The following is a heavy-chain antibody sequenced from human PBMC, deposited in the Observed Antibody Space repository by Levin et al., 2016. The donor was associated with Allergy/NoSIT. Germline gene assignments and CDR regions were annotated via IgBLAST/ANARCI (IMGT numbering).Heavy chain of an antibody. CDR2: FYHSGAT. J-gene: IGHJ5*02. CDR3: ARLEGMCGTTSCHDAWFDP. Sequence: GSLRLSCSVSGDSISSYYWSWFRQPPGKGLEWIGYFYHSGATSLNPSLESRVTMSVDTSKNQLSLTLSSVTAADTALYYCARLEGMCGTTSCHDAWFDPWGQGILVTVSS. CDR1: GDSISSYY. V-gene: IGHV4-59*08. D-gene: IGHD2-2*01.